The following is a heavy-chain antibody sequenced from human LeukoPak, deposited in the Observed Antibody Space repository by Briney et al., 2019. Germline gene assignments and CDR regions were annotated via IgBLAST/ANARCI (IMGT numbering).Heavy chain of an antibody. Sequence: ASVKVSCKASEYTFTSYAMNWVRQAPGQGLEWMGWINTNTGNPTYAQGFTGRFVFSLDTSVSTAYLQISSLKAEDTAVYYCARDSSPPLGWSAVREGMDVWGQGTTVTVSS. J-gene: IGHJ6*02. CDR2: INTNTGNP. V-gene: IGHV7-4-1*02. CDR3: ARDSSPPLGWSAVREGMDV. D-gene: IGHD2-2*01. CDR1: EYTFTSYA.